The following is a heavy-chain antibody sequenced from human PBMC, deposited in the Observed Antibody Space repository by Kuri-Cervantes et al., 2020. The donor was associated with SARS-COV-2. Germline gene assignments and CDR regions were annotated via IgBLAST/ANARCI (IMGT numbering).Heavy chain of an antibody. Sequence: ASVTVSCKAAGGTFSSYTIGWVRQAHGQGLDGMGWISAYKGNTNYAQKLQGRATMTTDTSTSTAYMALRSLRSDDTAVYYCAVPAAMHSYTAHAFDIWGQGTMVTVSS. CDR3: AVPAAMHSYTAHAFDI. CDR1: GGTFSSYT. CDR2: ISAYKGNT. V-gene: IGHV1-18*01. J-gene: IGHJ3*02. D-gene: IGHD2-2*01.